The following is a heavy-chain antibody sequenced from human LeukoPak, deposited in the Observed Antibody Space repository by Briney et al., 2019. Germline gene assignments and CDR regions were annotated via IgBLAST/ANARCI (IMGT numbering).Heavy chain of an antibody. CDR1: GGSISSSSYY. D-gene: IGHD1-26*01. V-gene: IGHV4-39*07. CDR2: IYYSGST. CDR3: ARVLGNSNLDY. J-gene: IGHJ4*02. Sequence: PSETLSLTCTVSGGSISSSSYYWGWIRQPPGKGLEWIGSIYYSGSTYYNPSLKSRVTISVDTSKNQFSLKLSSVTAADTAVYYCARVLGNSNLDYWGQGTLVTVSS.